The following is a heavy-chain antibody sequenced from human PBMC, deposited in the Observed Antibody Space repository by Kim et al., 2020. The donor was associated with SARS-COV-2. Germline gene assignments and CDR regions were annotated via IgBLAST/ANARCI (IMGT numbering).Heavy chain of an antibody. J-gene: IGHJ6*02. CDR2: IGTAGDT. CDR3: VRVKYHDSSGSVWSMDV. Sequence: GGSLRLSCAASGFTFSSYDMHWVRQPTGKGLEWVSGIGTAGDTYYPGSVKGRFTISRENAKNSLYLQMNSLRAGDTAVYYCVRVKYHDSSGSVWSMDVWGQGTTVTVSS. CDR1: GFTFSSYD. V-gene: IGHV3-13*04. D-gene: IGHD3-22*01.